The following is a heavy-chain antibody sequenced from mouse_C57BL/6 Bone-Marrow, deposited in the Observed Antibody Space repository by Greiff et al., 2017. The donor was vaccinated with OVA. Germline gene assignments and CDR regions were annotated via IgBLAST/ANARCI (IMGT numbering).Heavy chain of an antibody. D-gene: IGHD1-1*01. Sequence: EVQLVESGGGLVQSGRSLRLSCATSGFTFSDFYMEWVRQAPGKGLEWIAASRNKANDYTTEYSASVKGRFIVSRDTSQSILYLQMNALRAEDTAFYYCARDALAGAWFAYWGQGTLVTVSA. V-gene: IGHV7-1*01. CDR3: ARDALAGAWFAY. CDR2: SRNKANDYTT. J-gene: IGHJ3*01. CDR1: GFTFSDFY.